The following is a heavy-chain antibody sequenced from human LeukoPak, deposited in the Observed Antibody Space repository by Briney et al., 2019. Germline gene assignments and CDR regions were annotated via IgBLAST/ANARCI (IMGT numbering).Heavy chain of an antibody. Sequence: GGSLRLSCAASGFTFSNYGIHWVRQAPGKGLEWVAFIRNDGNNKYYTDSVRGRFTISRDNAKNSLYLQMNSLRAEDTAVYYCARGYYDSSGYLVDPWGQGTLVTVSS. V-gene: IGHV3-30*02. D-gene: IGHD3-22*01. CDR1: GFTFSNYG. CDR2: IRNDGNNK. CDR3: ARGYYDSSGYLVDP. J-gene: IGHJ5*02.